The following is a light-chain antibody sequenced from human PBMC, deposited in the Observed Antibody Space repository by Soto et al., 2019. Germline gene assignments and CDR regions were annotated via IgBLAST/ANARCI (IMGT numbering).Light chain of an antibody. V-gene: IGKV1-39*01. CDR3: QQSYSTPPT. CDR1: QSISTY. J-gene: IGKJ2*01. CDR2: AAS. Sequence: DIQMTQSPSSLSASVGDRVTITCRASQSISTYLNWYQHKPGKAPKLLIYAASSLQSGFPSSFSGSGSGTDFTLTISSLQPEDFATYYCQQSYSTPPTFGQGTKLEIK.